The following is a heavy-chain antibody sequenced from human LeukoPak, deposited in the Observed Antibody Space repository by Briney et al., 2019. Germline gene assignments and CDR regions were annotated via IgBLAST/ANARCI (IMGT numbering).Heavy chain of an antibody. Sequence: ASVKVSCKASGNTFTGYYMHWVRQAPGQGLEWMGWINPNSGGTNYAQKFQGRVTMTRDTSISTAYMELSRLRSDDTAVYYCARGRGIAAAGTFDYWGQGTLVTVSS. CDR2: INPNSGGT. V-gene: IGHV1-2*02. D-gene: IGHD6-13*01. J-gene: IGHJ4*02. CDR3: ARGRGIAAAGTFDY. CDR1: GNTFTGYY.